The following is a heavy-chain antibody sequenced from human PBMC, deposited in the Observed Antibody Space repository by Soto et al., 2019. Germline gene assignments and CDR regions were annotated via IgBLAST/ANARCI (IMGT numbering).Heavy chain of an antibody. D-gene: IGHD1-7*01. V-gene: IGHV3-21*06. Sequence: GGSLRLSCAASGITFTNYGFNWVRQASGKGLEWVSSITSSGPYTSYADSVRGRFTLSRDNAKNSLYLHMNSLRVEDTAVYYCAAYITSTWNSDFDYWGQGALVTVSS. J-gene: IGHJ4*02. CDR1: GITFTNYG. CDR3: AAYITSTWNSDFDY. CDR2: ITSSGPYT.